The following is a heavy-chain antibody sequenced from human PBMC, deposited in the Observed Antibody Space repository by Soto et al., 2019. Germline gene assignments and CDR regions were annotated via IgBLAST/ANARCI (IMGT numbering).Heavy chain of an antibody. V-gene: IGHV1-18*01. Sequence: ASVKVSCKASGYTFTSYGIVWVRQAPGQGLEWMGWISAYNGNTNYAQKLQGRVTMTTDTTTSTAYMELRSLRSDDTAVYYCARATYDYGDHVLPGYYYYYYMDVGGKGTTVTASS. D-gene: IGHD4-17*01. CDR2: ISAYNGNT. J-gene: IGHJ6*03. CDR3: ARATYDYGDHVLPGYYYYYYMDV. CDR1: GYTFTSYG.